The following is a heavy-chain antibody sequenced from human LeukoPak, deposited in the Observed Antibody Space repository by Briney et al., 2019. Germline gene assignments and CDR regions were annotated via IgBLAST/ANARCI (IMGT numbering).Heavy chain of an antibody. D-gene: IGHD6-19*01. J-gene: IGHJ4*02. CDR3: ARGYSSGWYRYYFDY. V-gene: IGHV4-59*01. CDR2: IYYSGST. CDR1: GGSISSYY. Sequence: SETLSLTCTVSGGSISSYYWSWIRQPPGKGLEWIGYIYYSGSTNYNPSLESRVTISVDTSKNQFSLKLSSVTAADTAVYYCARGYSSGWYRYYFDYWGQGTLVTVSS.